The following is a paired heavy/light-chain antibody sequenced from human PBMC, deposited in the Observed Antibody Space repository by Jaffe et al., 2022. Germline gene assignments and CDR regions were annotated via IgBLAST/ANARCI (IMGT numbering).Light chain of an antibody. CDR3: AAWDGRLSGAV. V-gene: IGLV1-47*01. CDR2: RND. Sequence: QSVLTQPPSASGTPGQRVTISCSGNSSNIGSNYVHWYQQLPGTAPKVLIYRNDQRPSGVPDRFSGSKSGTSASLAISGLRSEDEADYYCAAWDGRLSGAVFGTGTKVNVL. CDR1: SSNIGSNY. J-gene: IGLJ1*01.
Heavy chain of an antibody. J-gene: IGHJ4*02. CDR2: ISSNNRDT. CDR1: GFTFRSYS. D-gene: IGHD3-9*01. Sequence: EVQLVESGGGLVQPGGSLRLSCSASGFTFRSYSFSWVRQAPGKGPEWISFISSNNRDTHYAESVKGRFTVSRDNAKNSVFLQMSSLRVEDTAIYYCARPMSYDIVTAYPDFWGQGTLVSVSS. CDR3: ARPMSYDIVTAYPDF. V-gene: IGHV3-48*04.